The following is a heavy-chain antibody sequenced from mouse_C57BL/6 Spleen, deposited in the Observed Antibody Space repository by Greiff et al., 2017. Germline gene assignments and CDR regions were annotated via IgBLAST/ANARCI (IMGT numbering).Heavy chain of an antibody. Sequence: VKVVESGPELVKPGASVKISCKASGYAFSSYWMNWVKQRPGKGLEWIGRIYPGDGGTNYNGKFKGKATLTADKSYSTAYMQLSSLTSEDSAVYFCARGYGYDEVFDYWGQGTTLTVSS. CDR3: ARGYGYDEVFDY. V-gene: IGHV1-82*01. CDR2: IYPGDGGT. CDR1: GYAFSSYW. J-gene: IGHJ2*01. D-gene: IGHD2-2*01.